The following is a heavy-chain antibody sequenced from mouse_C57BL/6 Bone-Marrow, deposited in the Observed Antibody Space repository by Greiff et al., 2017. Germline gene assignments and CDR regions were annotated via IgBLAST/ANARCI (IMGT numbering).Heavy chain of an antibody. CDR2: IDPSDSYT. J-gene: IGHJ4*01. V-gene: IGHV1-59*01. D-gene: IGHD1-1*01. Sequence: QVQLQQPGAELVRPGTSVKLSCKASGYTFTSYWMHWVKQRPGQGLEWIGVIDPSDSYTNYNQKFKGQATLTVDTSSSTAYMQLSSLVSEDTAVYYCARWRGYGSSYDYYAMDYWGQGTSVTVSS. CDR1: GYTFTSYW. CDR3: ARWRGYGSSYDYYAMDY.